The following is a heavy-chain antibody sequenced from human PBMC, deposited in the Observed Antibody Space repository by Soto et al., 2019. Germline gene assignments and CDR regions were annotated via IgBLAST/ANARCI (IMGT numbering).Heavy chain of an antibody. J-gene: IGHJ3*02. V-gene: IGHV3-23*01. Sequence: GGSLRLSCAASGFTFSIFAMSWFRQAPGKGLEWVSGMGGSNDDTYYADSVKGRFTISRDNSKNTLFLQMNSLRAEDTAVYYCAKDRVNHNSVWDPFDIWGQGTMVTVSS. CDR1: GFTFSIFA. CDR2: MGGSNDDT. D-gene: IGHD1-20*01. CDR3: AKDRVNHNSVWDPFDI.